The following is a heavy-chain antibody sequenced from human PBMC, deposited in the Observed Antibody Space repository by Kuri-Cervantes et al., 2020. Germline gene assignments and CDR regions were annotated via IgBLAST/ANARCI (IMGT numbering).Heavy chain of an antibody. CDR2: ISGSSSTI. CDR3: ARHGAGVDRYLTGTTYYYYYGMDV. J-gene: IGHJ6*02. CDR1: GFTFSSYS. D-gene: IGHD1-7*01. Sequence: GGSLRLSCAASGFTFSSYSMNWVRQAPGKGREGVSYISGSSSTIYYADSLKGRFTISRDNAKNSLYLQMNSLRAEDTAVYYCARHGAGVDRYLTGTTYYYYYGMDVWGQGTTVTVSS. V-gene: IGHV3-48*04.